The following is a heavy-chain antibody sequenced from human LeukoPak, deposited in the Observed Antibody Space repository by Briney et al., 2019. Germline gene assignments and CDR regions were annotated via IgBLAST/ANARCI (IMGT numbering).Heavy chain of an antibody. CDR3: ARTYCSSTSCLDYAIDY. CDR1: GGTFSSYA. J-gene: IGHJ4*02. D-gene: IGHD2-2*01. V-gene: IGHV1-69*05. Sequence: SVKVSCKASGGTFSSYAISWVRQAPGQGLEWMGRIIPIFGTANYAQKFQGRVTITTDESTSTAYMELSSLRSEDTAAYYCARTYCSSTSCLDYAIDYWGQETLVTVSS. CDR2: IIPIFGTA.